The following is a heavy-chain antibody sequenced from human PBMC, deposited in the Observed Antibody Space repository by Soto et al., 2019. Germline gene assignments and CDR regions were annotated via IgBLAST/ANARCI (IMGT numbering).Heavy chain of an antibody. V-gene: IGHV4-30-4*01. CDR1: GDSMGSGDYY. CDR2: IYYIGTT. Sequence: QVQLQESGPGLVKPSQTLSLTCTVSGDSMGSGDYYWTWIRQPPGKGLEWIGYIYYIGTTFYNPSLESRVNISIDTSKNHVSLRLTSGTSADTAVYYCSRGSTYYGFLTWGQGTLVTVSS. J-gene: IGHJ5*02. D-gene: IGHD3-10*01. CDR3: SRGSTYYGFLT.